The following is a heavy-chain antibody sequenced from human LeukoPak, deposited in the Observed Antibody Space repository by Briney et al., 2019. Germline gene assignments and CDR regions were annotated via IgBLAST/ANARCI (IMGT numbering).Heavy chain of an antibody. D-gene: IGHD4-23*01. CDR3: ARELNSVVTPGAFDI. V-gene: IGHV4-59*11. CDR1: GGSISSHY. Sequence: PSETLSLTCTVSGGSISSHYWSWIRQPPGKGLEWIGYIYYGGSTNYNPSLKSRVTISVDTSKNQFSLKLSSVTAADTAVYYCARELNSVVTPGAFDIWGQGTMVIVSS. CDR2: IYYGGST. J-gene: IGHJ3*02.